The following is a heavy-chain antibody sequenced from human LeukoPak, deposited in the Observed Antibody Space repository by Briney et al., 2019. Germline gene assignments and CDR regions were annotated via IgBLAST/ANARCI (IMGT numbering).Heavy chain of an antibody. CDR2: IDWSGDST. CDR1: GFIFDSYD. D-gene: IGHD6-6*01. CDR3: VRDRLRADS. J-gene: IGHJ4*02. Sequence: GGSLRLSCAASGFIFDSYDVLWVRQAPGKGLEWVATIDWSGDSTVYADSVKGRFTISRDNARNSLYLQMNSLRAEDTAFYYCVRDRLRADSWGQGTLVTVS. V-gene: IGHV3-20*04.